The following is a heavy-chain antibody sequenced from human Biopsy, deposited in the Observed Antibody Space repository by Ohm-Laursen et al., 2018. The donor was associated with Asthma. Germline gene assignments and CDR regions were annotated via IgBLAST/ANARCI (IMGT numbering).Heavy chain of an antibody. CDR1: GFTFDDYG. D-gene: IGHD3-10*01. Sequence: SLRLSCTASGFTFDDYGMYWVRQAPGKGPEWVALISYDGREKGYVDSVKGRFTISRDNFRNTLYVEMSSLRPEDSATYYCAKDRFDGSVTSHYYYYGIDVWGQGTAVTVSS. J-gene: IGHJ6*02. CDR2: ISYDGREK. CDR3: AKDRFDGSVTSHYYYYGIDV. V-gene: IGHV3-30*18.